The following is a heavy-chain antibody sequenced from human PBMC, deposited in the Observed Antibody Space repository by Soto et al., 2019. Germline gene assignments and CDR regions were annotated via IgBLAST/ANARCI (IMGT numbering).Heavy chain of an antibody. Sequence: QLQLQESSPGLVRSSETLSLTCSVSGASISTSSDFWGWIRQAPGKGLEWIGNVYQSGTTRLNPSLESRVSIFVDGSKNQFSLELNSATAADRAVYYCARQPESTSYFDYWGQGILVTVSS. CDR2: VYQSGTT. CDR1: GASISTSSDF. CDR3: ARQPESTSYFDY. D-gene: IGHD2-2*01. V-gene: IGHV4-39*01. J-gene: IGHJ4*02.